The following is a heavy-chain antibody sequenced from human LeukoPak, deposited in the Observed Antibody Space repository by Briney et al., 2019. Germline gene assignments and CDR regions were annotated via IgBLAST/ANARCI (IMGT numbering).Heavy chain of an antibody. D-gene: IGHD4-11*01. CDR2: INPNSGGT. V-gene: IGHV1-2*02. CDR1: GYTFTGYY. Sequence: GASVKVSCKASGYTFTGYYMHWVRQAPGQGLEWMGWINPNSGGTNYAQKFQGRVTMTRDTSISTAYMELSRLRSDDTAVYYCAIVHWEYPTVSEWFDPWGQGTLVTVSS. CDR3: AIVHWEYPTVSEWFDP. J-gene: IGHJ5*02.